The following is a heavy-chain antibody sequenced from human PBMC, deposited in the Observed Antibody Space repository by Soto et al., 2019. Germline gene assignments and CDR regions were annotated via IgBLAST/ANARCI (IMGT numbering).Heavy chain of an antibody. CDR1: GYTFTRYH. D-gene: IGHD3-22*01. J-gene: IGHJ4*02. CDR3: ATPQDYDGCLDS. Sequence: QVQFVQSGAEVKKPGASVKVSCKTPGYTFTRYHIHWVRQAPGQRLEWMGWINVGNGNTRYSQKFQGRLTLTRDTPGNTAYLALNSLISEDTAVYYCATPQDYDGCLDSWGQGTLVIVSS. CDR2: INVGNGNT. V-gene: IGHV1-3*01.